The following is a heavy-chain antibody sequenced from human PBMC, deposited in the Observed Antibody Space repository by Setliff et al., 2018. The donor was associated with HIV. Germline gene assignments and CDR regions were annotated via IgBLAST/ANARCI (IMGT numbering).Heavy chain of an antibody. CDR3: AAQDLDLVKYYYMDY. CDR1: GGSISRSTHH. D-gene: IGHD2-21*01. J-gene: IGHJ4*02. CDR2: LSSKGQA. Sequence: SETLSLTCTVSGGSISRSTHHWAWIRQPPGKGLEWIGALSSKGQAYYNPSLKSRVAISIDPSKNLFSLRLDSLTAADTAVYYCAAQDLDLVKYYYMDYWGPGALVTVSS. V-gene: IGHV4-39*07.